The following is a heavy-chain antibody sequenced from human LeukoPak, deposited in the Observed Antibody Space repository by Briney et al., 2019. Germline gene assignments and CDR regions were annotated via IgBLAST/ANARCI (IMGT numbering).Heavy chain of an antibody. D-gene: IGHD3-9*01. CDR3: ARDSTHYDILTGLFDY. CDR1: GFTFSSYS. CDR2: ISSSSSYI. V-gene: IGHV3-21*01. Sequence: GGSLRLSCAASGFTFSSYSMNWVRQAPGKGLEWVSSISSSSSYIYYADSVKGRFTISRDNAKNSLYLQMNSLRAEDTAVYYCARDSTHYDILTGLFDYWGQGTLVTVSS. J-gene: IGHJ4*02.